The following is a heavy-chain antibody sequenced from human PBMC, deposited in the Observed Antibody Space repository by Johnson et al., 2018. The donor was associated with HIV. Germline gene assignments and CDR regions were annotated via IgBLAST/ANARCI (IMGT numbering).Heavy chain of an antibody. Sequence: VQLVESGGGLVKPGGSLRLSCAASGFTFSNAWMSWVRQAPGKGLEWVANIKQDGSEKYYVDSVKGRFTISRDNAENSLYLQMNSLRAEDTAVYYCARDNEDIVLVGAFDIWGQGTMVTVSS. CDR2: IKQDGSEK. CDR1: GFTFSNAW. CDR3: ARDNEDIVLVGAFDI. D-gene: IGHD2-8*02. J-gene: IGHJ3*02. V-gene: IGHV3-7*01.